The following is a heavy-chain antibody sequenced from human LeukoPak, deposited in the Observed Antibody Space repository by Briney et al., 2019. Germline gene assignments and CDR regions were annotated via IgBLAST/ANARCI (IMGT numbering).Heavy chain of an antibody. D-gene: IGHD6-13*01. CDR1: GFTFSSYG. J-gene: IGHJ4*02. CDR2: ISYAGSNK. V-gene: IGHV3-30*18. CDR3: AKALYSSLKSGDY. Sequence: GGSLRLSCAASGFTFSSYGMHSVHQAPGKGLERVAVISYAGSNKYYADSVKGRFTISRDNSKNTLYLQMNSLRAEDTAVYYCAKALYSSLKSGDYWGQGTLVTVSS.